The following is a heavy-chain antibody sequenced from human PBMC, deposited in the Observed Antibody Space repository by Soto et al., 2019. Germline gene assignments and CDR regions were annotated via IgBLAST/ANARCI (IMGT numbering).Heavy chain of an antibody. CDR2: ISAYNGDT. Sequence: QVHLVQSGAEVKKPGASVKVSCKASGYTFTNYGVTWVRQAPGQGLEWMGWISAYNGDTYYAQKIKGRVTMTTDTSTSTAYMELRSLRSDDTALYYCARDHGMDVWGQGTRVTVSS. CDR1: GYTFTNYG. V-gene: IGHV1-18*01. J-gene: IGHJ6*02. CDR3: ARDHGMDV.